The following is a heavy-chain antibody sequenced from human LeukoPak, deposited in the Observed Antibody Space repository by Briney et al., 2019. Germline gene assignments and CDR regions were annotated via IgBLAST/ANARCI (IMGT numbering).Heavy chain of an antibody. CDR1: GGSISSGGYY. Sequence: PSETLSLTCTVSGGSISSGGYYWRWLRQPPGKGLEWIGYIYHSGSTYYNPSLKSRVTISVDRSKNQFSLKLSSVTAADTAVYYCAIAPGCSSTSCYNFDYWGQGTLVTVSS. CDR2: IYHSGST. V-gene: IGHV4-30-2*01. D-gene: IGHD2-2*02. CDR3: AIAPGCSSTSCYNFDY. J-gene: IGHJ4*02.